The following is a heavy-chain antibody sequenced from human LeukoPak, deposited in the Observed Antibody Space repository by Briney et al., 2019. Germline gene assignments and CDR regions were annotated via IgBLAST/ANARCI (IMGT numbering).Heavy chain of an antibody. D-gene: IGHD4-17*01. J-gene: IGHJ4*02. CDR1: GFSFSSYA. Sequence: GGSLRLSCAASGFSFSSYAIHWVRQAPGKGLEWVALISYNGGRKDYADSVKGRFTIDRDNSKNTVYLQMNSLRAEDTAVYYCARDDYGETFDYWGQGTLVTVSS. CDR3: ARDDYGETFDY. CDR2: ISYNGGRK. V-gene: IGHV3-30*04.